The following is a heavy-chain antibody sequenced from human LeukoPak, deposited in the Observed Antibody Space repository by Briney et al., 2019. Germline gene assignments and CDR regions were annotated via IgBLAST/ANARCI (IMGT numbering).Heavy chain of an antibody. CDR3: ARREHIVVVTAIHWYFDL. J-gene: IGHJ2*01. V-gene: IGHV4-59*01. CDR1: GGSISRYY. CDR2: IYYSGST. Sequence: SETLSLTCTVSGGSISRYYWSWIRQPPGKGLERLGYIYYSGSTNYNPSLKRRVAISVGTSKNQFSLKLSSVTAADTAVYYCARREHIVVVTAIHWYFDLWGRGTLVTVSS. D-gene: IGHD2-21*02.